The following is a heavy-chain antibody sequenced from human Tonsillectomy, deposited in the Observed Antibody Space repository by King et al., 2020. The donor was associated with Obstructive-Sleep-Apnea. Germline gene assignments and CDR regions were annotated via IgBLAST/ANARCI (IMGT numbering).Heavy chain of an antibody. CDR2: INHSGST. D-gene: IGHD6-13*01. CDR1: GGSFSDYY. J-gene: IGHJ5*02. Sequence: VQLQQWGAGLLKPPETLSLTCAVFGGSFSDYYWSWIRQPPGKGLEWIGEINHSGSTNYNPSLKGRVTISVDTSKHQLSLKLSSVTAADTAVYYCARGSGAAAVNWFDPWGQGTLVTVSS. V-gene: IGHV4-34*01. CDR3: ARGSGAAAVNWFDP.